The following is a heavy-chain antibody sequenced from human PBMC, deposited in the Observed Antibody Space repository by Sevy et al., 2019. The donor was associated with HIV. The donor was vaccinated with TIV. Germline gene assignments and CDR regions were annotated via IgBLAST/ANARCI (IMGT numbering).Heavy chain of an antibody. J-gene: IGHJ6*02. CDR2: IRSKDYGGTT. CDR1: GFTFGDFA. D-gene: IGHD2-21*01. CDR3: TRDGGGGNILASYYYYDMDV. V-gene: IGHV3-49*03. Sequence: GGSLRLSCTTSGFTFGDFAMSWFRQAPGKGLEWVGFIRSKDYGGTTEYAASVKCRFTISRDDSKNIAYMQMNSLKTEDTAVYFCTRDGGGGNILASYYYYDMDVWGQGTTVTVSS.